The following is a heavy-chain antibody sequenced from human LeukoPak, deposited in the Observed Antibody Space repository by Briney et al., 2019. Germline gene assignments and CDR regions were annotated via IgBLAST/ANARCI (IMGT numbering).Heavy chain of an antibody. J-gene: IGHJ6*02. D-gene: IGHD3-22*01. V-gene: IGHV3-66*01. CDR1: GFTVSSNY. CDR3: ARAGDSSGYYYYYYYGMDV. Sequence: GGSLRLSCAASGFTVSSNYMSWVRQAPGKGEWVSVIYSGGSTYYADSVKGRFTISRDNSKNTLYLQMNSLRAEDTAVYYCARAGDSSGYYYYYYYGMDVWGQGTTVTVSS. CDR2: IYSGGST.